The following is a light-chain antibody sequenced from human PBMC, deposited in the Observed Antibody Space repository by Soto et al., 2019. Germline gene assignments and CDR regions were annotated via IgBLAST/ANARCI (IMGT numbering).Light chain of an antibody. CDR1: ISDVGSDNL. CDR2: EDI. CDR3: SSYAGRASLV. V-gene: IGLV2-23*01. Sequence: QSALTQPASVSESPGQSITISCTGTISDVGSDNLVSWYHQHPDKAPKLIIYEDIERPSGVSHRFSGSTSGNTTSLTIARLHNEDEDNYFCSSYAGRASLVFGRGTKLTVL. J-gene: IGLJ2*01.